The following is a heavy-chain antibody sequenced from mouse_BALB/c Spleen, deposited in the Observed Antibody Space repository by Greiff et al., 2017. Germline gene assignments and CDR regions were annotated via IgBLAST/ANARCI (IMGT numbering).Heavy chain of an antibody. CDR1: GYAFSSYW. CDR2: IYPGDGDT. CDR3: ARWLLRPHAMDY. Sequence: VQLQQSGAELVRPGSSVKISCKASGYAFSSYWMNWVKQRPGQGLEWIGQIYPGDGDTNYNGKFKGKVTLTADKSSSTAYMQLSSLTSEDSAVYFCARWLLRPHAMDYWGQGTSVTVSS. V-gene: IGHV1-80*01. J-gene: IGHJ4*01. D-gene: IGHD2-3*01.